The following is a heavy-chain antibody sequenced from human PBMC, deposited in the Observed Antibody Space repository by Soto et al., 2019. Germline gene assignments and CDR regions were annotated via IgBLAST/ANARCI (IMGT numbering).Heavy chain of an antibody. Sequence: EVPLLESGGGLVQPGGSLTLSCAASGFTFSTYAMTWVRQAPGKGLEWVSTISDSDGSTYYADSVKGRFTISRDNSKNTVYLQMNSLRAEDTAVYYCAKEVEGGWYYFDYWGQGTRVTVSS. V-gene: IGHV3-23*01. J-gene: IGHJ4*02. CDR1: GFTFSTYA. CDR2: ISDSDGST. D-gene: IGHD2-15*01. CDR3: AKEVEGGWYYFDY.